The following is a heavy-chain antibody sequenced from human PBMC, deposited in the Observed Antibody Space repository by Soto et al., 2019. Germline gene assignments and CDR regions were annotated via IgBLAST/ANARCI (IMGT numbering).Heavy chain of an antibody. CDR2: VTGRSRNT. Sequence: EMQLLESGGGLQQPGGSLRLSCAASGFTFNNFAMGWVRQAPGKGLAWMSAVTGRSRNTYYADTVKGRFTISRNNFKNPVYLRMDGLRVENTAVYYCAKMTPCGGNYRDAFDVWGRGTRVTV. CDR3: AKMTPCGGNYRDAFDV. CDR1: GFTFNNFA. V-gene: IGHV3-23*01. J-gene: IGHJ3*01. D-gene: IGHD1-26*01.